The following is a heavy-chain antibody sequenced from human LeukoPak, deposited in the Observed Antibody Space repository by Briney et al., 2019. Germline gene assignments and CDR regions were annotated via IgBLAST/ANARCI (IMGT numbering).Heavy chain of an antibody. D-gene: IGHD3-22*01. J-gene: IGHJ6*02. CDR3: ARNYYDSSVDYYGMDV. CDR2: NYTSGST. CDR1: GGSISSGSYY. V-gene: IGHV4-61*02. Sequence: SQTLSLTCTVSGGSISSGSYYWSWIRQPAGKGLEWIGRNYTSGSTNYNPSLKSRVTISVDTSKNQFSLKLSSVTAADTAVYYCARNYYDSSVDYYGMDVWGQGTTVTVSS.